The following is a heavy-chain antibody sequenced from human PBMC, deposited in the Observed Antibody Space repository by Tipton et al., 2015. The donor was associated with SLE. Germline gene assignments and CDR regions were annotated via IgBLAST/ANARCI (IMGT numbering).Heavy chain of an antibody. CDR2: IYSSGST. CDR3: ARVVSGSLDY. Sequence: TLSLTCTVSGCSISSYDRGWILHPPRRGLEWVGYIYSSGSTNYNPSLKSRVTISVDTSKNQFSLKLKSVTAADTAVYYCARVVSGSLDYWGQGTLVPVSS. J-gene: IGHJ4*02. D-gene: IGHD3-3*01. CDR1: GCSISSYD. V-gene: IGHV4-59*07.